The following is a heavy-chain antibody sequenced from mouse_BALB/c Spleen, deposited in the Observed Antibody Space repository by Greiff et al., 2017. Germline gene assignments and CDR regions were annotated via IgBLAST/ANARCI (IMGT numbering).Heavy chain of an antibody. V-gene: IGHV1-18*01. CDR1: GYSFTGYY. CDR2: VNPNNGGT. CDR3: AISLYGNYDAWFAY. Sequence: EVKLTESGPDLVKPGASVKISCKASGYSFTGYYIHWVKQSHGKSLEWIGRVNPNNGGTNYNQKFKGKAILTVDKSSSTAYMELRSLTSEDSAVYYCAISLYGNYDAWFAYWGQGTLVTVSA. J-gene: IGHJ3*01. D-gene: IGHD2-1*01.